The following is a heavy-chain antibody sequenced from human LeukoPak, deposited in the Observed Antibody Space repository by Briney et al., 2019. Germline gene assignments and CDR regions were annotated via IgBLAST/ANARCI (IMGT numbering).Heavy chain of an antibody. CDR1: GFTFSSYS. V-gene: IGHV3-30*02. CDR3: AGDPSPGTTNNIVFDS. Sequence: PGGSLRLSCAASGFTFSSYSMNWVRQAPGKGLQWVAFIRYDGSNKYFAESVKGRFTTSRDNSKNTVYLQMNSLRPEDTAVYFCAGDPSPGTTNNIVFDSWGQGTLVTVSS. J-gene: IGHJ4*02. CDR2: IRYDGSNK. D-gene: IGHD1-7*01.